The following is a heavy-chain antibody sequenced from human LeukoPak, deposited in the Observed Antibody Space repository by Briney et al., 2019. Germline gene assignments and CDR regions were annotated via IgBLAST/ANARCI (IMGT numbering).Heavy chain of an antibody. D-gene: IGHD3-16*02. CDR3: ARMSVITFGGVIVGDYYYYYYMDV. Sequence: NASETLSLTCAVYGGSFSGYYWSWIRQPPGKGLEWIGEIYHSGSTNYNPSLKSRVTISVDKSKNQFSPKLSSVTAADTAVYYCARMSVITFGGVIVGDYYYYYYMDVWGKGTTVTVSS. CDR2: IYHSGST. CDR1: GGSFSGYY. V-gene: IGHV4-34*01. J-gene: IGHJ6*03.